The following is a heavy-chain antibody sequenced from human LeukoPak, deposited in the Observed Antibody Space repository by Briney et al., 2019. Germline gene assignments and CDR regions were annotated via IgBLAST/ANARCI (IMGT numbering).Heavy chain of an antibody. D-gene: IGHD4-17*01. V-gene: IGHV3-20*04. J-gene: IGHJ4*02. CDR2: INWNGGST. Sequence: GGSLRLSCAASGFTFDDYGMSWVRQAPGKGLERVSGINWNGGSTGYADSVKGRFTISRDNAKNSLYLQMNSLRAEDTALYYCARNDYGDPFDYWGQGTLVTVSS. CDR1: GFTFDDYG. CDR3: ARNDYGDPFDY.